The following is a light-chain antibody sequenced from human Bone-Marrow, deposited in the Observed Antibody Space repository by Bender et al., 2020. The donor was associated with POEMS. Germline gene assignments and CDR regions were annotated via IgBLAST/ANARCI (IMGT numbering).Light chain of an antibody. J-gene: IGLJ1*01. Sequence: QSALTQPASVSGSPGQSITISCTGSSSNVGKYNLVSWYQQDPGKAPKLILYDDSQRPSGVASRFAGSKAGNTASPTISGLQTEDEADYCCCSYAGGYSFVFGTGTKVTVL. CDR1: SSNVGKYNL. CDR2: DDS. CDR3: CSYAGGYSFV. V-gene: IGLV2-23*01.